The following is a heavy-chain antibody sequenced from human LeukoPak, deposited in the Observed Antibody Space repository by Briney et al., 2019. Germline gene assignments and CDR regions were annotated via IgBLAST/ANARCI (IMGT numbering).Heavy chain of an antibody. Sequence: GASVKVPCKASGYTLTSYCISWVRQAPGQALEWMGWLSAYNGHTNYAQKLQARVTMTPDTSTSTAYLDLRSLRSDDTAVYYCARDGLISITMIAQSPAHYNDMDVWGKGTTVTISS. D-gene: IGHD3-22*01. J-gene: IGHJ6*03. CDR1: GYTLTSYC. CDR3: ARDGLISITMIAQSPAHYNDMDV. V-gene: IGHV1-18*04. CDR2: LSAYNGHT.